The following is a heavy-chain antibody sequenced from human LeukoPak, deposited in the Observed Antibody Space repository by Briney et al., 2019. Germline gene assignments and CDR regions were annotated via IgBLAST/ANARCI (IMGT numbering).Heavy chain of an antibody. J-gene: IGHJ4*02. V-gene: IGHV4-59*01. CDR1: GGSISSYY. CDR3: ARDGDY. CDR2: IYYSGST. Sequence: PSETLSLTCSISGGSISSYYWSWIRQPPGKGLEWIGYIYYSGSTNYNPSLESRVTISLDTSKKQFSLKLSSVTAADTAVYYCARDGDYWGQGTLVTVSS.